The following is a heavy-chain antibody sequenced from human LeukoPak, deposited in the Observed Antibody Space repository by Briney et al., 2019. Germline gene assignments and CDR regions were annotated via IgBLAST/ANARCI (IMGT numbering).Heavy chain of an antibody. D-gene: IGHD1-26*01. V-gene: IGHV3-74*01. J-gene: IGHJ6*02. CDR2: IDGDGGST. Sequence: PGGSLRFSCAASGFTFSSYWMHWVRQAPGKGLVWVSLIDGDGGSTIYADSVKGRFTISRDKAEHTLYLQMNSLRVEDTAVYFCARGSYSHYGMDVWGQGATVTVSS. CDR3: ARGSYSHYGMDV. CDR1: GFTFSSYW.